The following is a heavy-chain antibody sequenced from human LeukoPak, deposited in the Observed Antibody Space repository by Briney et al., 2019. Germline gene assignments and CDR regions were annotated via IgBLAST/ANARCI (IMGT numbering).Heavy chain of an antibody. CDR1: GLTVSSNH. CDR2: IYSGGTT. V-gene: IGHV3-66*01. CDR3: AREQDILTGLDY. D-gene: IGHD3-9*01. J-gene: IGHJ4*02. Sequence: GGSLRLSCAASGLTVSSNHMNWVRQAPGKGLEWVSVIYSGGTTSYADSVRGRFTISRDNSKNTVYLQMNSLRAEDTAVYYCAREQDILTGLDYWGQGTLVTVSS.